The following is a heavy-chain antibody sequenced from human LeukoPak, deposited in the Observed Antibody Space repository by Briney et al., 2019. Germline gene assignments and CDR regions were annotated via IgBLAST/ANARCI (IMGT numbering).Heavy chain of an antibody. D-gene: IGHD3-22*01. CDR1: GYTFTSYY. Sequence: ASVKVSCKASGYTFTSYYMHWVRQAPGQGLEWMGIINPSGGSTSYAQKFQGRVTMTRDTSTSTVYMELSSLRSEDTAVYYCVISYYDATGYYDYWGQGTLVSVSS. V-gene: IGHV1-46*01. CDR2: INPSGGST. CDR3: VISYYDATGYYDY. J-gene: IGHJ4*02.